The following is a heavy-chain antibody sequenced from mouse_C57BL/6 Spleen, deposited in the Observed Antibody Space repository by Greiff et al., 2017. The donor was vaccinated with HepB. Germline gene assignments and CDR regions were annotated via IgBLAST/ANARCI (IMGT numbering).Heavy chain of an antibody. V-gene: IGHV1-4*01. CDR2: INPSSGYT. J-gene: IGHJ3*01. CDR3: GRLDDYGWFAY. Sequence: QVQLQQPGAELVRPGASVKMSCKASGYTFTSYSMPWVKQRPGQGLEWIGYINPSSGYTKYNQKFKDKATLTVDKSSSTAYMQLSSLTSEDSAVYYGGRLDDYGWFAYWGQGTLVTVSA. D-gene: IGHD2-4*01. CDR1: GYTFTSYS.